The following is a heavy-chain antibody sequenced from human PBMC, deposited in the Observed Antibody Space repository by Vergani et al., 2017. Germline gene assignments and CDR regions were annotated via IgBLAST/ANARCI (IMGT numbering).Heavy chain of an antibody. V-gene: IGHV3-43*01. Sequence: EVQLVESGGVVVQPGGSLRLSCAASGFTFDDYTMHWVCQAPGKGLEWVSLISWDGGSTYYADSVKGRFTISRDNSKNSLYLQMNSLRTEDTALYYCAKDRRLRDSSGYYLQHWGQGTLVTVSS. CDR2: ISWDGGST. J-gene: IGHJ1*01. CDR3: AKDRRLRDSSGYYLQH. CDR1: GFTFDDYT. D-gene: IGHD3-22*01.